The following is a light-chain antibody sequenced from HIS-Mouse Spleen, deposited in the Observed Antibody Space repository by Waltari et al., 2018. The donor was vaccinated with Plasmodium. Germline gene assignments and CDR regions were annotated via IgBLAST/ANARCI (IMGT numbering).Light chain of an antibody. CDR3: SSYAGSNNYVV. CDR2: EVS. Sequence: QSALTQPPSASGSPGQSVPISCTGTSSDVGGDNYVSWYQQHPGKAPKLMIYEVSKRPSWVPDRFSGSKSGNTASLTVSGLQAEDEADYYCSSYAGSNNYVVFGGGTKLTVL. J-gene: IGLJ2*01. V-gene: IGLV2-8*01. CDR1: SSDVGGDNY.